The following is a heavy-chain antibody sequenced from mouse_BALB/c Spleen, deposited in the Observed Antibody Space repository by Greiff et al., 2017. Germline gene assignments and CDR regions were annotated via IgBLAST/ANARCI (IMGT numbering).Heavy chain of an antibody. D-gene: IGHD2-2*01. J-gene: IGHJ3*01. CDR1: GYTFTDYE. Sequence: VQLQQSGAELVRPGASVTLSCKASGYTFTDYEMHWVKQTPVHGLEWIGAIGPETGGTAYNQKFKGKATLTADKSSSTAYMELRSLTSEDSAVYYCTRIGYDGGLFAYWGQGTLVTVAA. CDR3: TRIGYDGGLFAY. CDR2: IGPETGGT. V-gene: IGHV1-15*01.